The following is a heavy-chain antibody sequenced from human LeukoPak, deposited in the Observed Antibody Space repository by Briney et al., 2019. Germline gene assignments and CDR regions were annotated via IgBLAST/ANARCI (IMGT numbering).Heavy chain of an antibody. CDR1: GFTFSSYW. D-gene: IGHD3-10*01. CDR2: IYYSGST. Sequence: GSLRLSCAASGFTFSSYWMSWVRQPPGKGLEWIGNIYYSGSTYYNPSLKSRVTISVDTSKNQFSLKLSSVTAADTAVYYCARADYYGSEFDYWGQGTLVTVST. V-gene: IGHV4-4*02. J-gene: IGHJ4*02. CDR3: ARADYYGSEFDY.